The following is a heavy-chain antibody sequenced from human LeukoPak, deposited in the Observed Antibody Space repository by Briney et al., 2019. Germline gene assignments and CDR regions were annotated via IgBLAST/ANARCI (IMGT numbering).Heavy chain of an antibody. J-gene: IGHJ4*02. Sequence: GGSLRLSCAASGFTFSNYAMHWVRQAPGKGLEYVSAISDNGGSTYYANSVKGRFTISRDNSKNTLYLQMGSLRAEDMAIHYCARSAGRFGSGGSCYDYWGQGTLVTVSS. V-gene: IGHV3-64*01. CDR3: ARSAGRFGSGGSCYDY. CDR1: GFTFSNYA. D-gene: IGHD2-15*01. CDR2: ISDNGGST.